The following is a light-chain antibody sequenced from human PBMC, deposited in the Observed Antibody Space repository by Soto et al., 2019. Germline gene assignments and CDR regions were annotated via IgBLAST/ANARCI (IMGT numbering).Light chain of an antibody. CDR1: QSVSSW. Sequence: DIQMTQSPSTLSASIGDRVTITCRASQSVSSWLAWYQQKPGEAPKFLIYKASSLEIGVPSRFSGSGSGTEFTLTISSLQPDDFATYYCQQYNSYPFTFGRGTKVDIK. CDR3: QQYNSYPFT. J-gene: IGKJ3*01. V-gene: IGKV1-5*03. CDR2: KAS.